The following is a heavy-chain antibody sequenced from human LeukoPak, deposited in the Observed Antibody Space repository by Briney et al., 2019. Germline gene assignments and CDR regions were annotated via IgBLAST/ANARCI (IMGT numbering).Heavy chain of an antibody. CDR2: IYYSGST. V-gene: IGHV4-59*01. CDR3: ARGGLPPYYFDY. J-gene: IGHJ4*02. Sequence: PSETLSLTCTVSGGSISSYYWSWIRQPPGKGLEWIGYIYYSGSTNYNPSLKSRVTISVDTSKNQFSLKLSSVTAADTAVYYGARGGLPPYYFDYWGQGTLVTVSS. CDR1: GGSISSYY. D-gene: IGHD1-26*01.